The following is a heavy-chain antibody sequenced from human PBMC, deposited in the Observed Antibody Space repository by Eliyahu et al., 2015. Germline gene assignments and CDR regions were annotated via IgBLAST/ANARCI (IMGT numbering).Heavy chain of an antibody. Sequence: EVQLVESGGGLAQPGGSXXLSCXASGFXFSSYEMNWVRQAPGKGLEWISYISSSGSTIKDADSVKGRFTXSRDNAKNSLYLQMNSLRAEDTAAYYCARAYGSGSPFDYWGQGTLVTVSS. CDR3: ARAYGSGSPFDY. J-gene: IGHJ4*02. D-gene: IGHD3-10*01. V-gene: IGHV3-48*03. CDR1: GFXFSSYE. CDR2: ISSSGSTI.